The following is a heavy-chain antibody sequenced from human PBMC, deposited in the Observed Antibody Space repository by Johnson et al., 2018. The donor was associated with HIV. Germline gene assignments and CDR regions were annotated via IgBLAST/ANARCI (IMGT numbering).Heavy chain of an antibody. D-gene: IGHD4-23*01. CDR3: ARDDYGGLDAFDI. CDR2: LSYDGSNT. Sequence: QVQLVESGGGLIQPGGSLRLSCAASGFTVRSNYMSWVRQAPGRGLEWVAVLSYDGSNTYYADSVKGRFTISRDNSKNTLYLQMNSLRAEDTAVYYCARDDYGGLDAFDIWGQGTMVTVSS. J-gene: IGHJ3*02. CDR1: GFTVRSNY. V-gene: IGHV3-30-3*01.